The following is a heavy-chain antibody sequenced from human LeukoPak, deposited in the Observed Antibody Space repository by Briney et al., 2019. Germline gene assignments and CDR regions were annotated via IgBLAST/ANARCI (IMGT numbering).Heavy chain of an antibody. V-gene: IGHV4-39*07. CDR2: IYHSGTT. CDR3: ARYYCPNGVCSGFDH. CDR1: GGSITTGSHY. Sequence: SETLSLTCTVSGGSITTGSHYWGWVRQPPGKGLEWIGSIYHSGTTYYKSSLKSRVPISIDTSKNQFSLKLSSVTTADTAVYFCARYYCPNGVCSGFDHWGQGTLVTVSS. D-gene: IGHD2-8*01. J-gene: IGHJ4*02.